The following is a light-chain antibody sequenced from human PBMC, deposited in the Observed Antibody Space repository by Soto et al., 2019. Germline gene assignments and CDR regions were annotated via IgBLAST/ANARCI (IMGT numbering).Light chain of an antibody. J-gene: IGKJ5*01. V-gene: IGKV3-20*01. CDR2: GAS. Sequence: EIGLTQSPGTLSLSPGERATLSCRASQSVSSSYLAWYQQKPGQAPRLLIYGASSRATGIPGRFSGSGSGTDFTLTISRLEPEDFAVYYCQQYGSSLITFGQGTRLEIK. CDR3: QQYGSSLIT. CDR1: QSVSSSY.